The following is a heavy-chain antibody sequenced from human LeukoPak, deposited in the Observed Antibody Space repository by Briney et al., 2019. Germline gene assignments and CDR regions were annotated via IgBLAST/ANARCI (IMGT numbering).Heavy chain of an antibody. CDR2: ISGSGTGT. J-gene: IGHJ4*02. CDR3: AKPRSWDFDY. V-gene: IGHV3-23*01. D-gene: IGHD6-13*01. CDR1: GFTFSSYA. Sequence: PGGSLRLSCAASGFTFSSYAMTWVRQAPGKGLEWVSGISGSGTGTYYADSVKGRFTISRDNSKNTLFLQMNSLRAEDTALYYCAKPRSWDFDYWGQGTLVTVSS.